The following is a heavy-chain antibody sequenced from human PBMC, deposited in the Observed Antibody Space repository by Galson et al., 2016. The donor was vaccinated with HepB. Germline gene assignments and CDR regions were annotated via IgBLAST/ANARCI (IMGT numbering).Heavy chain of an antibody. D-gene: IGHD3/OR15-3a*01. CDR2: INPNSGGK. V-gene: IGHV1-2*02. Sequence: SVKVSCKASGYTFTDYYMHWVRQAPGQGLEWLGWINPNSGGKKFAQKFQGRVTMTTHTSTSTAYMELHRLTSDDTAIYYCARRTFDHWGQGTLVTVSS. J-gene: IGHJ4*02. CDR1: GYTFTDYY. CDR3: ARRTFDH.